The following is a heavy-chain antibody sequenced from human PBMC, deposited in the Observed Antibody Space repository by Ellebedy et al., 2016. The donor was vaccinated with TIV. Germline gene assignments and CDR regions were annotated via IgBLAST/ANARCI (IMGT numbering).Heavy chain of an antibody. Sequence: SETLSLXXTVSRGSLSGNTYFWDWIRQPPGKGLEWIGSIYYGGTTNYNPSLKSRVTISVDTSKNQFFLKLSSVTAADTAVYYCARTDLRYGMDVWGQGTTVTVSS. V-gene: IGHV4-39*07. J-gene: IGHJ6*02. CDR3: ARTDLRYGMDV. CDR1: RGSLSGNTYF. CDR2: IYYGGTT. D-gene: IGHD3/OR15-3a*01.